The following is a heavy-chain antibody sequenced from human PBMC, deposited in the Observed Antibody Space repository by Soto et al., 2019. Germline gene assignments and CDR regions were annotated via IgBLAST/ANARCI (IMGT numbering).Heavy chain of an antibody. CDR1: GFTFSSLW. CDR2: IKQDGSEK. D-gene: IGHD6-6*01. Sequence: GGSLRLSCAASGFTFSSLWMSWVRQAPEKGLEWVANIKQDGSEKYYVDSVKGRFTISRDNAKNSLYLQMNSLRAEDTAVYYCARERSAARPGAFDIWGQGTMVTVSS. CDR3: ARERSAARPGAFDI. J-gene: IGHJ3*02. V-gene: IGHV3-7*01.